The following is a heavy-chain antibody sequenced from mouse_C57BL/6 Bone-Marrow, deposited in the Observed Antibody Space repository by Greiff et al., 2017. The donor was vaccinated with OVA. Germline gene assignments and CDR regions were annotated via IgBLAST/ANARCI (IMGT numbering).Heavy chain of an antibody. CDR3: SSPYGSGDY. Sequence: QVQLQQPGAELVKPGASVKLSCKASGYTFTSYWMHWVKQRPGQGLEWIGMIHPNSGSTNYNEKFKSKAILTVDKSSSTAYLQLRSLTSEDSAVYYWSSPYGSGDYWGQGTTLTVAS. D-gene: IGHD1-1*01. CDR2: IHPNSGST. V-gene: IGHV1-64*01. J-gene: IGHJ2*01. CDR1: GYTFTSYW.